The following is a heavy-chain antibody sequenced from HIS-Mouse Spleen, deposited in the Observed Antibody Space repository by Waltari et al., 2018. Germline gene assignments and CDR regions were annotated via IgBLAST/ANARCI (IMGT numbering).Heavy chain of an antibody. CDR2: INSDGSST. D-gene: IGHD4-17*01. Sequence: GLVWVSRINSDGSSTSYADSVKGRFTISRDNAKNTLYLQMNSLRAEDTAVYYCARVSRYGGFDYWGQGTLVTVSS. J-gene: IGHJ4*02. CDR3: ARVSRYGGFDY. V-gene: IGHV3-74*01.